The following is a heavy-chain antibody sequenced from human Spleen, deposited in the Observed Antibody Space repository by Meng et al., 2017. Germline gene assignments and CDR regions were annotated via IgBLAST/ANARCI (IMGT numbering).Heavy chain of an antibody. J-gene: IGHJ3*02. D-gene: IGHD5-18*01. CDR3: ARAPQEEHLWYSRHPFDI. Sequence: SETLSLTCTVSGYSITSGYYWGWIRQPPGKGLEWIGDIYHIGTTYYNPSLKSRVTLSVDTSTSQFSLRLISVTAADTAVYYCARAPQEEHLWYSRHPFDIWGQGTMVTVSS. CDR1: GYSITSGYY. V-gene: IGHV4-38-2*02. CDR2: IYHIGTT.